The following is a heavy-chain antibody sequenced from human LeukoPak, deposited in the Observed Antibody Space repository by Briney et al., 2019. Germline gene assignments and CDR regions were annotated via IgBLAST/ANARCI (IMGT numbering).Heavy chain of an antibody. J-gene: IGHJ4*02. V-gene: IGHV3-21*01. CDR1: GFTFSSYS. D-gene: IGHD2-2*01. Sequence: GGSLRLSCAASGFTFSSYSMNCVRQAPGEGLEWVSSLSSSSSYRYYADSVKGRLTISRDNAKISLYLQMNSLRAEDTAVYYCARDFDMSSTSPFYYCGQGTLVTVSS. CDR3: ARDFDMSSTSPFYY. CDR2: LSSSSSYR.